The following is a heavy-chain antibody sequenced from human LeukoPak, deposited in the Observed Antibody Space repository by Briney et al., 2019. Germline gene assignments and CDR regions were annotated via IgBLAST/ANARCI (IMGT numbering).Heavy chain of an antibody. CDR3: AREGSSSASY. V-gene: IGHV4-59*11. CDR2: IYYSGST. D-gene: IGHD6-6*01. J-gene: IGHJ4*02. CDR1: GGSISSHY. Sequence: SETLSLTCTVSGGSISSHYWSWIRQPPGKGLEWIGYIYYSGSTNYNPSLKSRVTISVDTSKNQFSLKPSSVTAADTAVYYCAREGSSSASYWGQGTLVTVSS.